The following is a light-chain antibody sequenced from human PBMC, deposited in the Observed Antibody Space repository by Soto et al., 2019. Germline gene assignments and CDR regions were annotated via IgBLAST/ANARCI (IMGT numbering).Light chain of an antibody. CDR1: ESVARH. V-gene: IGKV3-15*01. Sequence: EILMTQSPATLSVSPGERATLSCRASESVARHLAWYQQKPGQAPRLLIHGASIRATGIPVRFSGSGSGTEFTLTISSLQSEDFAVYYCQQYDSWPRTFGQGTKVEIK. CDR2: GAS. CDR3: QQYDSWPRT. J-gene: IGKJ1*01.